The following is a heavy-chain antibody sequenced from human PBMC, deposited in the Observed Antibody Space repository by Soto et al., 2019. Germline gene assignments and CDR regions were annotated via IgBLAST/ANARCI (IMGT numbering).Heavy chain of an antibody. CDR3: ASRSITIFGVVP. D-gene: IGHD3-3*01. CDR2: ISSSSSYI. J-gene: IGHJ5*02. Sequence: PGGSLRLSCAASGFTFSSYSMNWVRQAPGKGLEWVSSISSSSSYIYYADSVKGRFTISRDNAKNSLYLQMNSLRAEDTAVYYCASRSITIFGVVPWGQGTLVTVPS. V-gene: IGHV3-21*01. CDR1: GFTFSSYS.